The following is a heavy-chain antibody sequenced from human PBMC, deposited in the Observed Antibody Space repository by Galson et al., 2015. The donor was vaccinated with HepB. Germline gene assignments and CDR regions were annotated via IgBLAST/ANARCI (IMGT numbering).Heavy chain of an antibody. D-gene: IGHD4-11*01. CDR2: INHSGST. V-gene: IGHV4-34*01. CDR1: GGSFSGYY. Sequence: ETLSLTCAVYGGSFSGYYWSWIRQPPGKGLEWIGEINHSGSTNYNPSLKSRVTISVDTSKSQFSLKLSSVTAADTAVYYCARLGRYTVTRAYYYYGMDVWGQGTTVTVSS. CDR3: ARLGRYTVTRAYYYYGMDV. J-gene: IGHJ6*02.